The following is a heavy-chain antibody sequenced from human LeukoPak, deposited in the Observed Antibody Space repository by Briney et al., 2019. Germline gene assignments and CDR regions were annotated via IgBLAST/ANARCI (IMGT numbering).Heavy chain of an antibody. CDR3: TRRGGYALDAFDI. Sequence: GGSLRLSCAASGFTFNIYTVAWVRQAPGKGLEWVSSISSTSSDLYYADSVKGRFTVSRDNSQNSLYLQMNSLRAADTAVYYCTRRGGYALDAFDIWGPGTMVTVSS. V-gene: IGHV3-21*01. CDR1: GFTFNIYT. CDR2: ISSTSSDL. D-gene: IGHD3-22*01. J-gene: IGHJ3*02.